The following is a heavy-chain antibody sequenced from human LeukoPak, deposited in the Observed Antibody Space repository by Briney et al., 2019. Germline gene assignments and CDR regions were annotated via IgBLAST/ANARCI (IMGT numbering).Heavy chain of an antibody. CDR1: GGSISSYY. CDR3: ARGIQLWSEYYYMDV. J-gene: IGHJ6*03. V-gene: IGHV4-59*01. CDR2: IYYSGST. Sequence: PSETLSLTCTVSGGSISSYYWSWIRQPPGKGLEWIGYIYYSGSTNYNASLKSRVTISVDTSKNQFSLKLSSVTAADTAVYYCARGIQLWSEYYYMDVWGKGTTVSVSS. D-gene: IGHD5-18*01.